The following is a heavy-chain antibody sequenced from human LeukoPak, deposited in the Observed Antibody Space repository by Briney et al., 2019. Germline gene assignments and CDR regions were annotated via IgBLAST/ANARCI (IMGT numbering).Heavy chain of an antibody. J-gene: IGHJ3*02. CDR3: ARGAYCGGDCYLAAFDI. Sequence: SETLSLTCTVSGGSISSYYWSWIRQPPGKGLEWIGYIYYSGSTNYNPSLKSRVTISVGTSKNQFSLKLSSVTAADTAVYYCARGAYCGGDCYLAAFDIWGQGTMVTVSS. D-gene: IGHD2-21*02. CDR2: IYYSGST. CDR1: GGSISSYY. V-gene: IGHV4-59*01.